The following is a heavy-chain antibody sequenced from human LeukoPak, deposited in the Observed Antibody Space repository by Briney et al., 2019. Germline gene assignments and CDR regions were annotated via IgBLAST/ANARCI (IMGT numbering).Heavy chain of an antibody. Sequence: SETLSLTCAVYGGSFSGYYWSWIRQPPGKGLEWIGEINHSGSTKYNPSLKSRVTISVDTSKNQFSLKLSSVTAADTAVYYCARGGYRVAAAGTYWGQGTLVTVSS. D-gene: IGHD6-13*01. J-gene: IGHJ4*02. CDR1: GGSFSGYY. V-gene: IGHV4-34*01. CDR2: INHSGST. CDR3: ARGGYRVAAAGTY.